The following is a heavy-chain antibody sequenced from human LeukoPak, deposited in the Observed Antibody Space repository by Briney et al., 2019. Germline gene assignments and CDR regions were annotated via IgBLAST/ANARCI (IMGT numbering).Heavy chain of an antibody. D-gene: IGHD2-15*01. CDR2: FDPEDGET. CDR3: ATQAGRYCSGGSCSKLNYYYYYGMDV. CDR1: GYTLTELS. V-gene: IGHV1-24*01. Sequence: ASVKVSCKVSGYTLTELSMLWVRQAPGKGLEWMGGFDPEDGETIYAQKFQGRVTMTEDTSTDTAYMELSSLRSEDTAVYYCATQAGRYCSGGSCSKLNYYYYYGMDVWGKGTTVTVSS. J-gene: IGHJ6*04.